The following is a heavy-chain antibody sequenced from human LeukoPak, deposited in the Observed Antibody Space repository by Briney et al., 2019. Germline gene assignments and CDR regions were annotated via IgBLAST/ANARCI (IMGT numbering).Heavy chain of an antibody. Sequence: SETLSLTCTVSGGSISSSSYYWGWIRQPPGKGLEWIGSIYYSGSTYYNPSLKSRVTISVDTSKNQFSLKLSSVTAADTAVYYCARQFSGDYDILNYFDYWGQGTLVTVPS. J-gene: IGHJ4*02. D-gene: IGHD3-9*01. CDR1: GGSISSSSYY. CDR2: IYYSGST. V-gene: IGHV4-39*01. CDR3: ARQFSGDYDILNYFDY.